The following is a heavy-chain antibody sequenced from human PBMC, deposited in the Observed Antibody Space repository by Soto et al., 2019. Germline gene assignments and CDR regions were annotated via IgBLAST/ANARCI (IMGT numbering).Heavy chain of an antibody. J-gene: IGHJ6*02. Sequence: PGGSLRLSCAASGFSVSRNYMNWVRQAPGKGLEWVSLIYSGGSTYYADSVKGRFTISRDNSKNTLYLQMNSLRAEDTAVYYCTRDPPRYYYGMDVWGQGTTVTVSS. CDR3: TRDPPRYYYGMDV. V-gene: IGHV3-53*01. CDR1: GFSVSRNY. CDR2: IYSGGST.